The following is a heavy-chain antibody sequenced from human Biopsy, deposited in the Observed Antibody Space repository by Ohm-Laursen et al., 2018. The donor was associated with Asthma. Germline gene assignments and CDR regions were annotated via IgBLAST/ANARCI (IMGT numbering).Heavy chain of an antibody. CDR3: ASYEVVTAILPMDV. CDR1: GFSLRDYG. D-gene: IGHD2-21*02. V-gene: IGHV3-30*03. CDR2: ISSDGSAK. J-gene: IGHJ6*02. Sequence: SLRLSCAASGFSLRDYGMHWVRQSPGKGLEWVALISSDGSAKYSPSAVKGPVTVSRDVSKSTLYLRLDDLTSADTAVYYCASYEVVTAILPMDVWGQGTTVTVSS.